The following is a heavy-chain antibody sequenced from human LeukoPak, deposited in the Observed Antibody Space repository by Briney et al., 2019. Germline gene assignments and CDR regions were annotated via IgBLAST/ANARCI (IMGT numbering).Heavy chain of an antibody. V-gene: IGHV4-38-2*02. CDR1: GYSISSGYY. CDR3: ARASGGIAVAGYYYYYYMDV. CDR2: IYHSGST. D-gene: IGHD6-19*01. Sequence: SETLSLTCTVSGYSISSGYYWGWIRQPPGKGLEWIGSIYHSGSTYYNPSLKSRVTISVDTSKNQFSLKLSSVTAADTAVYYCARASGGIAVAGYYYYYYMDVWGKGTTVTVSS. J-gene: IGHJ6*03.